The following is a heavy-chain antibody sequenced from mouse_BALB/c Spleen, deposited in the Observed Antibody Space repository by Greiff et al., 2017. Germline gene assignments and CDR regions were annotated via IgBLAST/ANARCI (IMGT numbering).Heavy chain of an antibody. CDR2: INPSNGGT. J-gene: IGHJ4*01. Sequence: VQLQQPGAELVKPGASVKLSCKASGYTFTSYYMYWVKQRPGQGLEWIGGINPSNGGTNFNEKFKSKATLTVDKSSSTAYMQLSSLTSEDSAVYYCARWKSAMDYWGQGTSVTVSA. V-gene: IGHV1S81*02. CDR1: GYTFTSYY. CDR3: ARWKSAMDY.